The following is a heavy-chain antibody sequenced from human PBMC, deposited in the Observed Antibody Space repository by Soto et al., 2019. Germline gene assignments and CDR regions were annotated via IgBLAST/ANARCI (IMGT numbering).Heavy chain of an antibody. D-gene: IGHD6-13*01. CDR1: GFTFSSFA. CDR3: ARDGSSGWYGTGDY. CDR2: TSYDGSNT. J-gene: IGHJ4*02. V-gene: IGHV3-30-3*01. Sequence: QVQLVESGGGVVQPGRSLRLSCAASGFTFSSFAMHWVRQAPGKGLEWVAVTSYDGSNTYYGASVKGRFTSTRDNSNDKLYLQMSSLRPEDTAGYYCARDGSSGWYGTGDYWGKGALVTLSS.